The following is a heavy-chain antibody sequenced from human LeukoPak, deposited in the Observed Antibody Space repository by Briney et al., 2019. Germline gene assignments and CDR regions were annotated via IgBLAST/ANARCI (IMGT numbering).Heavy chain of an antibody. CDR1: RFTFSSYG. J-gene: IGHJ6*02. CDR2: ISYAGSKK. V-gene: IGHV3-30*03. CDR3: AREGYYSGMDV. Sequence: GRSLRLSCAASRFTFSSYGIHWVRQAPGKGLEWVGIISYAGSKKYYADSVKGRFTISRDNAKNSLYLQMNSLRAEDTAVYYCAREGYYSGMDVWGQGTTVTVSS.